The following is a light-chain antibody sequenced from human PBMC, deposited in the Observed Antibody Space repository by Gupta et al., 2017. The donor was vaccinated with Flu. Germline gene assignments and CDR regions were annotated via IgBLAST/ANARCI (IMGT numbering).Light chain of an antibody. V-gene: IGLV2-14*01. Sequence: QSPLPHPPSVSGPPGQSIAISCTGTNSYIGTYNYVSWYQQHPAKAPRLMIYEVSNRASGVSTRLSGSKSGNTASMSIYGLQSEDEADYSCDSYGAVDVFGGGTKLTVL. J-gene: IGLJ2*01. CDR1: NSYIGTYNY. CDR3: DSYGAVDV. CDR2: EVS.